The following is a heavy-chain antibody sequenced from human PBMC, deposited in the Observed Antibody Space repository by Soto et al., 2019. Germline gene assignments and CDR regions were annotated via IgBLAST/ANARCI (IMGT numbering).Heavy chain of an antibody. Sequence: PGGSLRLSCAASGFTFDDYAMHWVRQAPGKGLEWVSGISWNSGSIGYADSVKGRFTISRDNAKNSLYLQMNSLRAEDTALYYCAKDIGVGYCSGGSCYFGAFDIWGQGTMVTVSS. CDR1: GFTFDDYA. D-gene: IGHD2-15*01. J-gene: IGHJ3*02. CDR2: ISWNSGSI. CDR3: AKDIGVGYCSGGSCYFGAFDI. V-gene: IGHV3-9*01.